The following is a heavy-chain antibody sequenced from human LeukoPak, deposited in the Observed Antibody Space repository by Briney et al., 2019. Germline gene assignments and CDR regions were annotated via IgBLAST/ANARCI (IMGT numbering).Heavy chain of an antibody. Sequence: GGSLRLSCAASGFTFSDYYMSWIRQAPGKGLEWVSYISSSGSTIYYADSVKGRFTISRDNAKNSLYLQMNSLRAEDTAVYYCARDNRAAALNFDYWGQGTLVPFSS. CDR2: ISSSGSTI. J-gene: IGHJ4*02. CDR1: GFTFSDYY. CDR3: ARDNRAAALNFDY. V-gene: IGHV3-11*04. D-gene: IGHD6-13*01.